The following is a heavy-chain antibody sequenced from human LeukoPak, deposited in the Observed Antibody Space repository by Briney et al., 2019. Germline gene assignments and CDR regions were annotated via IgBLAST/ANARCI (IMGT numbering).Heavy chain of an antibody. D-gene: IGHD2-15*01. CDR2: IYYSGST. J-gene: IGHJ4*02. CDR3: ARVSVGGFGYFDY. Sequence: SETLSLTCTVSGGSISSYYRSWIRQPPGKGLEWIGYIYYSGSTNYNPSLKSRVTISVDTSKNQFSLKLSSVTAADTAVYYCARVSVGGFGYFDYWGQGTLVTVS. V-gene: IGHV4-59*01. CDR1: GGSISSYY.